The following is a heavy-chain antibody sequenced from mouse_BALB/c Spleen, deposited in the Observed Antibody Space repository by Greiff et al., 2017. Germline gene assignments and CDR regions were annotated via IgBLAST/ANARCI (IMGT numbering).Heavy chain of an antibody. CDR2: ISNGGGST. Sequence: EVMLVESGGGLVQPGGSLKLSCAASGFTFSSYTMSWVRQTPEKRLEWVAYISNGGGSTYYPDTVKGRFTISRDNAKNTLYLQMSSLKSEDTAMYYCARHGGNYKGYAMDYWGQGTSVTVSS. CDR1: GFTFSSYT. V-gene: IGHV5-12-2*01. J-gene: IGHJ4*01. D-gene: IGHD2-1*01. CDR3: ARHGGNYKGYAMDY.